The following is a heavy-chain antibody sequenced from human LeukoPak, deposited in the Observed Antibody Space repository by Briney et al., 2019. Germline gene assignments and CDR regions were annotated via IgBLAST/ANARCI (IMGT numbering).Heavy chain of an antibody. D-gene: IGHD6-13*01. CDR1: GYTFTSYD. CDR2: MNPNSGNT. V-gene: IGHV1-8*01. CDR3: ACLSGYSSSWSGY. Sequence: ASVKVSCKASGYTFTSYDINWVRQATGQGLEWMGWMNPNSGNTGYAQKFQGRVTMTRNTSISTTYMELSSLRSEDTAVYYCACLSGYSSSWSGYWGQGTLVTVSS. J-gene: IGHJ4*02.